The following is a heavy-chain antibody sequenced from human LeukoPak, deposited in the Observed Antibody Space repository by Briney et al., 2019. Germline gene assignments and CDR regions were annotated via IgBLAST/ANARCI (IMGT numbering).Heavy chain of an antibody. CDR2: ISSSRSIM. CDR1: GFIFSYYD. V-gene: IGHV3-48*01. CDR3: PRHNQGSPDY. J-gene: IGHJ4*02. Sequence: GGSLRLSCVASGFIFSYYDMGWVRQAPGKGLEWISYISSSRSIMYYADSVLGRFTVSRDNAENTLYLQMNSLRGDDTAVYYCPRHNQGSPDYWGQGTLVTVSS.